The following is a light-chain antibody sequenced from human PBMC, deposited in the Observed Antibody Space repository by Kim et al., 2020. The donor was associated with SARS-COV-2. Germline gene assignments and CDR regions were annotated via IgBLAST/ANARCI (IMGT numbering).Light chain of an antibody. CDR3: QQFNSYPIT. Sequence: ASVGDRVTITSRASQGISSYLAWHQQKPGRPPKVLIYAASSLQSGVPSRFSGSGSGTDFTLTISSLQPEDSATYFCQQFNSYPITFGQGTRLEIK. CDR2: AAS. J-gene: IGKJ5*01. V-gene: IGKV1-9*01. CDR1: QGISSY.